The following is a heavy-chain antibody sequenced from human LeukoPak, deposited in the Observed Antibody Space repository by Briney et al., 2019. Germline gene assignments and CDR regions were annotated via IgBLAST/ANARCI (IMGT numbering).Heavy chain of an antibody. D-gene: IGHD5-24*01. J-gene: IGHJ3*02. CDR2: IYTSGST. V-gene: IGHV4-61*02. Sequence: PSETLSLTCTVSGGSISSGSYYWSWIRQPAGKGLEWIGRIYTSGSTNYNPSLKSRVTISVDTSKTQFSLKLSSVTAADTAVYYCARGERRDGYLTPQVVAFDIWGQGTMVTVSS. CDR1: GGSISSGSYY. CDR3: ARGERRDGYLTPQVVAFDI.